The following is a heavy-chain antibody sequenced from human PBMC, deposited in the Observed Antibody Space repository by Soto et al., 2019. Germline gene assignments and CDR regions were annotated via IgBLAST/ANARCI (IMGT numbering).Heavy chain of an antibody. Sequence: PGGSLRLSCATSGFTFSTYAMTWVRQVPGRGLQWVSTILPDETGFYTVSVKGRFTISRDNYRGIVYLQMNDLWVEDAAIYYCAKDPIHTYGQRFYFDSWGQGSLVTVSS. CDR1: GFTFSTYA. J-gene: IGHJ4*02. CDR2: ILPDETG. CDR3: AKDPIHTYGQRFYFDS. V-gene: IGHV3-23*01. D-gene: IGHD2-21*01.